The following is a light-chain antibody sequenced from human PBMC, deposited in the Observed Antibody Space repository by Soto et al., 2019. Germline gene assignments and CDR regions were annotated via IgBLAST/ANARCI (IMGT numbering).Light chain of an antibody. J-gene: IGKJ5*01. Sequence: ETVLTQSPATLSLSPGQRATLSCRASQSDSSYLAWYQQKRGQAPRLLIYDASNRATGIPARFSGGGSGTDLTITIDNLEPADCEVDECQLRTKWSIAFGQGTRLEIK. CDR1: QSDSSY. CDR3: QLRTKWSIA. V-gene: IGKV3-11*01. CDR2: DAS.